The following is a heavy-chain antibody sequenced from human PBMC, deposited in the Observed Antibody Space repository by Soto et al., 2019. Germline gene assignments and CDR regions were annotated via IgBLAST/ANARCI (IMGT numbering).Heavy chain of an antibody. CDR3: ARCPIDHNWFDP. V-gene: IGHV4-59*01. CDR2: IYDTGST. J-gene: IGHJ5*02. D-gene: IGHD3-9*01. Sequence: PSETLSLTCSVSGSDITTYYWSWLRQSPGKGLEWIGHIYDTGSTSYNPPLKSRVTISVDTSNKQFSLRLSAVTAADTAVYYCARCPIDHNWFDPWGQGTLVTVSS. CDR1: GSDITTYY.